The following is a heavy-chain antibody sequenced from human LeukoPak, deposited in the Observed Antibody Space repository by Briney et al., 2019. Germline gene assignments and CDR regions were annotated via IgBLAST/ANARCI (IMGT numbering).Heavy chain of an antibody. V-gene: IGHV3-7*03. CDR2: IKQDGSEK. D-gene: IGHD6-19*01. CDR3: ARDDSKWLVPLLNYYYGMDV. CDR1: GFTFSSYW. Sequence: GGSLRLSCTGSGFTFSSYWMSWVRQAPGKGLEWVANIKQDGSEKYYVDSVKGRFTISRDNAKNSLYLQMNSLRAEDTAVYYCARDDSKWLVPLLNYYYGMDVWGQGTTVTVSS. J-gene: IGHJ6*02.